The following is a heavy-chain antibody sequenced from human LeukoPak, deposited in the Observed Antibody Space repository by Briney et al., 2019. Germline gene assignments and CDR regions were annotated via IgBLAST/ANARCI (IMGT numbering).Heavy chain of an antibody. Sequence: GGSLRLSCTASGFTFGDYAMSWVRQAPGKGLEWVGFIRSKAYGGTTEYAASVKGRFTISRDDSKSIAYLQMNSLKTEDTAVHYCTRDDFGVVITPPYYYYYMDVWGKGTTVTVSS. CDR3: TRDDFGVVITPPYYYYYMDV. J-gene: IGHJ6*03. CDR1: GFTFGDYA. CDR2: IRSKAYGGTT. D-gene: IGHD3-3*01. V-gene: IGHV3-49*04.